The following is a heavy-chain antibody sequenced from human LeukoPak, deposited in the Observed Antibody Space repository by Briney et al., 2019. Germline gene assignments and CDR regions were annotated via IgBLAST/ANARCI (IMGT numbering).Heavy chain of an antibody. Sequence: SQTLSLTCTVSGGSISSGDYYWSWIRQPPGKGLEWNGYIYYSGSTYYNPSLKSRVTISVDTSKNQFSLKLSSVTAADTAVYYCASPRTVAAAGRSPFADYWGQGTLVTVSS. J-gene: IGHJ4*02. D-gene: IGHD6-13*01. CDR1: GGSISSGDYY. CDR3: ASPRTVAAAGRSPFADY. V-gene: IGHV4-30-4*01. CDR2: IYYSGST.